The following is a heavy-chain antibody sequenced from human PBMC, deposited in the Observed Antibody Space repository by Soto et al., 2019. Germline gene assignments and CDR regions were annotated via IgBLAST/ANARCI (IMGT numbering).Heavy chain of an antibody. J-gene: IGHJ4*02. D-gene: IGHD6-19*01. CDR3: APRGSIAVAGYFDY. CDR1: GFTFSSYA. V-gene: IGHV3-23*01. CDR2: ISGSGGST. Sequence: EVQLLESGGGLVQPGGSLRLSCAASGFTFSSYAMSWVRQAPGKGLEWVSAISGSGGSTYYAESVKGRFTISRDNSKNTLYLQMNSLRAEDTAVYYCAPRGSIAVAGYFDYWGQGTLVTVSS.